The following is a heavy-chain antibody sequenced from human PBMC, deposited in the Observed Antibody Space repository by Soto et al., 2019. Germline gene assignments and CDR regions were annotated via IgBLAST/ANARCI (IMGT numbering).Heavy chain of an antibody. V-gene: IGHV3-9*01. CDR3: ARDPSVTEIGREDH. D-gene: IGHD1-26*01. J-gene: IGHJ4*02. CDR1: GFTFDDYA. Sequence: GGSLRLSCVVSGFTFDDYAMHLVRQSPGGGLEWVSCINLNSAVIGYADSVKGRFTISRDNAKNALYLQMTSLRSEDTALYYCARDPSVTEIGREDHWGQGNLVTVSS. CDR2: INLNSAVI.